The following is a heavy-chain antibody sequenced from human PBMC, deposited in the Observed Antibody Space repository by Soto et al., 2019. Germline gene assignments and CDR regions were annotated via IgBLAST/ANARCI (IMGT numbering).Heavy chain of an antibody. CDR2: IYYSGST. CDR1: GDSINSGGYH. Sequence: SETLSLTCTVSGDSINSGGYHWSWIRQHPGQGLEWIGYIYYSGSTYYNPSLKSRVTISVDTSKNQFSLKLSSVTAADTAVYYCASTSYYDSSGRFDYWGQGTLVTVSS. D-gene: IGHD3-22*01. J-gene: IGHJ4*02. V-gene: IGHV4-31*03. CDR3: ASTSYYDSSGRFDY.